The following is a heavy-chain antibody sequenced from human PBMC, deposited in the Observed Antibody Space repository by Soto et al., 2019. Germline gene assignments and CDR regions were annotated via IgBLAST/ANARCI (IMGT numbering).Heavy chain of an antibody. Sequence: EVQLVESGGGLVQTGGSLRLSCGASGFSIADAWMSWVRQAPGRGLEWVGRIRSKTDGGTADHTAPVKGRFTIARDDSKNTVYLQMNSLRTEDTAVYYCTTVGPFGGIIIREGMDVW. D-gene: IGHD3-3*01. CDR2: IRSKTDGGTA. CDR3: TTVGPFGGIIIREGMDV. CDR1: GFSIADAW. V-gene: IGHV3-15*01. J-gene: IGHJ6*01.